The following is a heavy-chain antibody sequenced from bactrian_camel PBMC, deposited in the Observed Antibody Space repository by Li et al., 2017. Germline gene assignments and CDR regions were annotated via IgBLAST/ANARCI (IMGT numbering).Heavy chain of an antibody. J-gene: IGHJ4*01. Sequence: DVQLVESGGGLVQPGGSLRLSCETSGFTFSEYTMNWVRQTPGKGLEWVSAVHSGGADTYYADSVKGRFTISRDNAKNTVYLQLNGLKTEDVGMYYCEKGLHDLLGQGTQVTVS. D-gene: IGHD2*01. CDR1: GFTFSEYT. CDR2: VHSGGADT. V-gene: IGHV3S40*01.